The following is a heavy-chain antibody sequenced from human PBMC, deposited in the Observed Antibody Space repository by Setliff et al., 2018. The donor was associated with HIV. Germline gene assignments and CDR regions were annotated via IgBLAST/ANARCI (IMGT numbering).Heavy chain of an antibody. CDR2: IIPIFNTA. Sequence: SVKVSCKASRGTFSSYAISWVRQAPGQGLEWMGGIIPIFNTANYAQKFQGRVTITADESTSTAYMELSSLRSEDTAVYYCARIVRPSYYYYYYMDVWGKGTTVTVSS. D-gene: IGHD3-10*02. CDR1: RGTFSSYA. V-gene: IGHV1-69*13. CDR3: ARIVRPSYYYYYYMDV. J-gene: IGHJ6*03.